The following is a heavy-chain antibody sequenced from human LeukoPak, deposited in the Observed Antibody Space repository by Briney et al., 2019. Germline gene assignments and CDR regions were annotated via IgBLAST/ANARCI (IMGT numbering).Heavy chain of an antibody. Sequence: SETLSLTCTVSGGSISSGSYYWSWIRQPAGKGLEWIGRIYTSGSTNYNPSLKSRVTISVDTSKNQFSLKLSSATAADTAVYYCARGGRRYWFDPWGQGTLVTVSS. J-gene: IGHJ5*02. CDR2: IYTSGST. D-gene: IGHD3-16*01. V-gene: IGHV4-61*02. CDR3: ARGGRRYWFDP. CDR1: GGSISSGSYY.